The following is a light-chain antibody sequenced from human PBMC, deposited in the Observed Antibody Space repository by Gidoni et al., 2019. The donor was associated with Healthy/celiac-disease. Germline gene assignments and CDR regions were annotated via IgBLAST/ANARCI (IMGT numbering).Light chain of an antibody. Sequence: VMTQSPATLSVSPGERATLSCRASQSVSSNLAWYQQKPGQAPRLLIYGASTRATGIPARFSGSGYGTEFTLTISSLQSEDFAFYYCQQYNNWPYTFGQXTKLEIK. CDR3: QQYNNWPYT. V-gene: IGKV3-15*01. J-gene: IGKJ2*01. CDR2: GAS. CDR1: QSVSSN.